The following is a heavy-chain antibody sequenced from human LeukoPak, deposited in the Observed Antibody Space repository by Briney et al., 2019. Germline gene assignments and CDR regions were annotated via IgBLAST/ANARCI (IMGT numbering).Heavy chain of an antibody. V-gene: IGHV4-4*07. CDR2: IYGGGGT. Sequence: SETLSLTCSVSGGSISIYFWSWIRQPAGKGLEWIGRIYGGGGTNYSPSLKSRITMSVESSKSQFSLNLRYVTAADTAVYFCARASAGRWIDYWGQGILVTVSS. CDR1: GGSISIYF. CDR3: ARASAGRWIDY. J-gene: IGHJ4*02. D-gene: IGHD6-13*01.